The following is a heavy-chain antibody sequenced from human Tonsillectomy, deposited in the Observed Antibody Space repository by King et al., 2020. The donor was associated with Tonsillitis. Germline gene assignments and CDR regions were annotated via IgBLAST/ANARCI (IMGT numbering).Heavy chain of an antibody. J-gene: IGHJ4*02. CDR3: ARERAGGWEPNFDY. D-gene: IGHD1-26*01. Sequence: VQLVESGGGLIQPGGSLRLSCAASGFTVSSNYMSWVRQAPGKGLVWVSVIYSGGSTYYADSVKGRFTISRDNSKNTLYLQMNSLRAEDTAVYYCARERAGGWEPNFDYWGQGTLVTVSS. V-gene: IGHV3-53*01. CDR1: GFTVSSNY. CDR2: IYSGGST.